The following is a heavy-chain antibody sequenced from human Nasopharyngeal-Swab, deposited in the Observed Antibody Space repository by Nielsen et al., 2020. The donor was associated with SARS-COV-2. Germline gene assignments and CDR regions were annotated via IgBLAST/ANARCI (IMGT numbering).Heavy chain of an antibody. CDR3: ARDGYSYAMDV. CDR1: GFTFSSFG. J-gene: IGHJ6*02. CDR2: IAHDASNE. Sequence: GGSLRLSCAASGFTFSSFGMHWVRQAPGKGLEWVAFIAHDASNEYYGDSVKGRFSISRDSSKNTLYLQMDSLRGEDTAVYYCARDGYSYAMDVWGRGTTVIVSS. V-gene: IGHV3-30*03.